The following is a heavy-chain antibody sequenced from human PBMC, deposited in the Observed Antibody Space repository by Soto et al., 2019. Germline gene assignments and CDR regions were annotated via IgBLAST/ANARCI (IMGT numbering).Heavy chain of an antibody. CDR3: AEGETMGNY. J-gene: IGHJ4*02. V-gene: IGHV1-18*01. Sequence: QVQLVQSGAEVKKPGASVKVSCKASGYTFTSYGISWVRQAPGQGLEWMGWINAYNGNTNYAQKLQGRVTMTTDTSKSTRNMERRSLRPNGTAVYYCAEGETMGNYWGQGTLVTVSS. D-gene: IGHD1-26*01. CDR2: INAYNGNT. CDR1: GYTFTSYG.